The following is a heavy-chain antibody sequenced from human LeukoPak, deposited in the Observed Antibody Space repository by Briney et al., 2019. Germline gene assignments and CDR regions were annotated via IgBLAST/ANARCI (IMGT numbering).Heavy chain of an antibody. CDR1: GGTFISYA. V-gene: IGHV1-69*06. Sequence: SVKVSCKASGGTFISYAISWVRQAPGQGLEWMGGIIPIFGTANYAQKFQGRVTITADKSTSTAYMELSSLRSEDTAVYYCARALPGIAAAGFDYWGQGTLVTVSS. D-gene: IGHD6-13*01. CDR3: ARALPGIAAAGFDY. J-gene: IGHJ4*02. CDR2: IIPIFGTA.